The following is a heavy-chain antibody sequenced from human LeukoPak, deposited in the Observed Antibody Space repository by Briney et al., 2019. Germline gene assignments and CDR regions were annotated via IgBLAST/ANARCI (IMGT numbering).Heavy chain of an antibody. J-gene: IGHJ3*02. CDR3: ARDSDEDYYDSSGYYRSDAFDI. Sequence: ASVKASCKASGYIFTGYYMHWVRQAPGQGLEWMGWINPNSGGTNYAQKFQGRVTMTRDTSISTAYMALSRLRSDDTAVYYYARDSDEDYYDSSGYYRSDAFDIWGQGTMVTVSS. V-gene: IGHV1-2*02. CDR1: GYIFTGYY. CDR2: INPNSGGT. D-gene: IGHD3-22*01.